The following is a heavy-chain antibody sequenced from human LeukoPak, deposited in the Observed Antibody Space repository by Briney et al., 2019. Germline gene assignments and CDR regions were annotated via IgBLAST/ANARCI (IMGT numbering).Heavy chain of an antibody. J-gene: IGHJ3*02. V-gene: IGHV3-21*01. Sequence: GGSLRLSCAASGFAFSSYSMNWVRQAPGKRLEWVSSISSSSSYIYYADSVKGRFTISRDNAKNSLYLQMNSLRAEDTAVYYCARVGRPADAFDIWGQGTMVTVSS. CDR3: ARVGRPADAFDI. D-gene: IGHD2-2*01. CDR1: GFAFSSYS. CDR2: ISSSSSYI.